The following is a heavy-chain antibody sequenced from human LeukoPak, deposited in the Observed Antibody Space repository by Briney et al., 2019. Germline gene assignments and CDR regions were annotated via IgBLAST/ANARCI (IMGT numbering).Heavy chain of an antibody. Sequence: PGGSLRLSCAASGFTFSSYSMNWVRQAPGKGLEWVSSISSSSSYIYYADSVKGRFTISRDNSKNTLYLQMNYLRAEDTAVYYCAKGGGKFWAVAGTGNYFDYWGQGTLVTVSS. J-gene: IGHJ4*02. CDR1: GFTFSSYS. CDR3: AKGGGKFWAVAGTGNYFDY. V-gene: IGHV3-21*04. D-gene: IGHD6-19*01. CDR2: ISSSSSYI.